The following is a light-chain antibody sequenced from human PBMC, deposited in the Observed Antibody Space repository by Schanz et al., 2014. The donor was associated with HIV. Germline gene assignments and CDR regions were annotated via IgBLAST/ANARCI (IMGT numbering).Light chain of an antibody. Sequence: EIVLTQSPGTLSLSPGERATLSCRASQSVSSTYLAWFQQRPGQAPRLLIYGASRRATGIPDRFSGSGSGTDFTLTISRLEPEDFAVYYCQQYNNWPSFGGGTAVEIK. V-gene: IGKV3-20*01. CDR1: QSVSSTY. J-gene: IGKJ4*01. CDR3: QQYNNWPS. CDR2: GAS.